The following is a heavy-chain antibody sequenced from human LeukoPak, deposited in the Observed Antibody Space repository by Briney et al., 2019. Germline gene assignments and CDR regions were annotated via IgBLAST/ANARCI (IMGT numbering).Heavy chain of an antibody. CDR2: IYYSGST. J-gene: IGHJ6*03. Sequence: SETLSLTCTVSGASISSYYWSWIRQPPGKGLEWIGYIYYSGSTNYNPSLKSRVTISVDTSKNQFSLKLSSVTAADTAVYYCARTDGGYSYGYGYYYYYMDVWGKGTTVTVSS. CDR1: GASISSYY. V-gene: IGHV4-59*01. D-gene: IGHD5-18*01. CDR3: ARTDGGYSYGYGYYYYYMDV.